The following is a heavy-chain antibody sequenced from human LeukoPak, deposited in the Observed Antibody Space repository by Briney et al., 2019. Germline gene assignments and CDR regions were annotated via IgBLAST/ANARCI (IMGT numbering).Heavy chain of an antibody. V-gene: IGHV4-39*07. CDR1: GGSISSNSYY. J-gene: IGHJ6*03. Sequence: SETLSLACSVSGGSISSNSYYWVWIRQPPGKGLEWIGTISYSGSTYYNPSLKSRVTISVDTSKNQFSLRLRSVTAADTALYYCARALGRLNYMDVWGKGATVTVSS. CDR2: ISYSGST. CDR3: ARALGRLNYMDV. D-gene: IGHD6-25*01.